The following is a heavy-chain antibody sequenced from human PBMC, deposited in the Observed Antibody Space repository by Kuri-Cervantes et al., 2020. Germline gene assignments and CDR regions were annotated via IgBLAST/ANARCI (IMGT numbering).Heavy chain of an antibody. J-gene: IGHJ3*02. CDR2: ISSSSNYI. Sequence: GSLRLSCAASGFTFSSYSMNWVRQAPGKGLEWVSSISSSSNYIYYADSVKGRFTISRDNAKNTLYLQMNSLRAEDTAVYYCAISLDYDFWSGTIGLSAFDIWGQGTMVTVSS. V-gene: IGHV3-21*01. CDR3: AISLDYDFWSGTIGLSAFDI. CDR1: GFTFSSYS. D-gene: IGHD3-3*01.